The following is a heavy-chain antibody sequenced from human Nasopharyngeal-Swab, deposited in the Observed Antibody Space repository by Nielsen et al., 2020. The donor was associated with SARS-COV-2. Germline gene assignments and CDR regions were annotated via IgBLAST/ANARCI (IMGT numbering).Heavy chain of an antibody. V-gene: IGHV4-59*01. CDR3: AREGELGIADDAFDI. Sequence: SETLSLTCTVSGGSISSYYWSWIRQPPGKGLEWIGYIYYSGSTNYNPSFKSRVTISVDTSKNQFSLKLSSVTAADTAVYYCAREGELGIADDAFDIWGQGTMVTVSS. D-gene: IGHD6-13*01. J-gene: IGHJ3*02. CDR1: GGSISSYY. CDR2: IYYSGST.